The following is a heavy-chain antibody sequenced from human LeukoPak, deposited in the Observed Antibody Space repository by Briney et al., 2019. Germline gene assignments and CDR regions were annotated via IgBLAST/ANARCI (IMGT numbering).Heavy chain of an antibody. D-gene: IGHD6-6*01. CDR3: AFVPRAYYYYMDV. CDR2: ISSGSAHI. Sequence: GGALRLSCAASGFTFSNYAMSWVRQAPGKGLEWVSSISSGSAHIYYADSVKGRFTISRDNAKNSLFLQMNSLRAEDTAIYYCAFVPRAYYYYMDVWGKGTTVTVSS. CDR1: GFTFSNYA. V-gene: IGHV3-21*01. J-gene: IGHJ6*03.